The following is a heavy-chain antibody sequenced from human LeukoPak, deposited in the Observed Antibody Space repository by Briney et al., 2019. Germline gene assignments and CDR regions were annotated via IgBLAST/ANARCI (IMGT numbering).Heavy chain of an antibody. D-gene: IGHD3-10*01. J-gene: IGHJ4*02. Sequence: GGSLRLSCAASGFTFSSCSMSWVRQAPGKGLEWVANIKQDGSEKYYVDSVKGRFTISRDNAKNSLYLQMNSLRAEDTAVYYCARDRGTMVRGVIDYWGQGTLVTVSS. CDR1: GFTFSSCS. V-gene: IGHV3-7*01. CDR3: ARDRGTMVRGVIDY. CDR2: IKQDGSEK.